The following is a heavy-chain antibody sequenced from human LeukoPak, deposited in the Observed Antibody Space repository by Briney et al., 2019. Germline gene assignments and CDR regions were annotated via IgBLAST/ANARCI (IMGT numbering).Heavy chain of an antibody. V-gene: IGHV3-33*01. CDR3: ARVVSLRGVIIGLDY. D-gene: IGHD3-10*01. CDR2: IWFDGSNK. Sequence: GRSLRLSCTASGFTFSSYGMHWVRRAPGKGLEWVAVIWFDGSNKYYADSVKGRFTISRDNSKNTLYLQMNSLRAEDTAVYYCARVVSLRGVIIGLDYWGQGTLVTVSS. CDR1: GFTFSSYG. J-gene: IGHJ4*02.